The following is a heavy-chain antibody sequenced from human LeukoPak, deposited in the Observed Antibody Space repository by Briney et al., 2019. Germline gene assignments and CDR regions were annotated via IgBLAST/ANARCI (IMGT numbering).Heavy chain of an antibody. CDR3: ARDTPKVMVWGARDSKFDY. CDR1: GGSISSYY. Sequence: PSETLSLTCTVSGGSISSYYWSWIRQPPGKGLEWIGRIYTSGSTNYNPSLKSRVTMSVDTSKNQFSLKLSSVTAADTAVYYCARDTPKVMVWGARDSKFDYWGQGTLVTVSS. J-gene: IGHJ4*02. CDR2: IYTSGST. D-gene: IGHD3-10*01. V-gene: IGHV4-4*07.